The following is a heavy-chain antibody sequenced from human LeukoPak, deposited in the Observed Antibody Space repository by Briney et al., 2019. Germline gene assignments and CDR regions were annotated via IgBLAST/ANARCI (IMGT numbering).Heavy chain of an antibody. CDR1: GFTFSSYE. CDR3: ASDLTSSGWNGFAY. D-gene: IGHD6-19*01. V-gene: IGHV3-48*03. CDR2: ISSSGSTI. Sequence: GGSLRLSCAASGFTFSSYEMNWVRQAPGKGLEWVSYISSSGSTIYYADSVKGRFTISRDNAKNSLYLQMNSLRAEDTAVYYCASDLTSSGWNGFAYWGQGTLVTVSS. J-gene: IGHJ4*02.